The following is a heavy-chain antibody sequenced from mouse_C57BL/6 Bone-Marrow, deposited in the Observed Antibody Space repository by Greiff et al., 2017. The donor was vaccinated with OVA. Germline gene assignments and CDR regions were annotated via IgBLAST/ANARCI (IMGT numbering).Heavy chain of an antibody. V-gene: IGHV14-4*01. Sequence: VQLQQSGAELVRPGASVKLSCTASGFNFKDDYMHWVKQRPEQGLEWIGWIDPGNGDTEYASKFQGKATITADTSSNTAYLQLSSLTSEDTAVYYCTSYGNFDDWGQGTTLTVSS. CDR3: TSYGNFDD. CDR1: GFNFKDDY. D-gene: IGHD2-1*01. CDR2: IDPGNGDT. J-gene: IGHJ2*01.